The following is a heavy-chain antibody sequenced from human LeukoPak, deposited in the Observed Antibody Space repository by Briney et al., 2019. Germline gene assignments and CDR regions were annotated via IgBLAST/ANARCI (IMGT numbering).Heavy chain of an antibody. CDR1: GGSISSGSYY. CDR3: ARGGYDFWSGYSNWFDP. Sequence: SETLSLTYTVSGGSISSGSYYWRWIRQPAGKGLEWIVRIYTSGSTNYNPSLKSRVTISVDTSKNQFSLKLSSVTAADTAVYYCARGGYDFWSGYSNWFDPWGQGTLVTDSS. V-gene: IGHV4-61*02. J-gene: IGHJ5*02. D-gene: IGHD3-3*01. CDR2: IYTSGST.